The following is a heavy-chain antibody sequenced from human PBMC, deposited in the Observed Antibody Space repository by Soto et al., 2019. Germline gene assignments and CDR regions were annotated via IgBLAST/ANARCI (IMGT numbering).Heavy chain of an antibody. J-gene: IGHJ6*02. CDR1: GFTFSSYA. CDR3: ARDHVVVAATFRASYYGMDV. CDR2: ISYDGSNK. Sequence: QVQLVESGGGVVQPGRSLRLSCAASGFTFSSYAMHWVRQAPGKGLEWVAVISYDGSNKYYADSVEGRFTISRDNSKNTLYLQMNSLRAEDTAVYYCARDHVVVAATFRASYYGMDVWGQGTTVTVSS. D-gene: IGHD2-15*01. V-gene: IGHV3-30-3*01.